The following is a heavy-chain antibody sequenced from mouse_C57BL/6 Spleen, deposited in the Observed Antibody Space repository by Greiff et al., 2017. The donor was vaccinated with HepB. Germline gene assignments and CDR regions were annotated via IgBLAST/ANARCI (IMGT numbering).Heavy chain of an antibody. CDR3: ARGGDYDPFAY. CDR2: INPGSGGT. D-gene: IGHD2-4*01. Sequence: LVESGAELVRPGTSVKVSCKASGYAFTNYLIEWVKQRPGQGLEWIGVINPGSGGTNYNEKFKGKATLTADKSSSTAYMQLSSLTSEDSAVYFCARGGDYDPFAYWGQGTLVTVSA. V-gene: IGHV1-54*01. CDR1: GYAFTNYL. J-gene: IGHJ3*01.